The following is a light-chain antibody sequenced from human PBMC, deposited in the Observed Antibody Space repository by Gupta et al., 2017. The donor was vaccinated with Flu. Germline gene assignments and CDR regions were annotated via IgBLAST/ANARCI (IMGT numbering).Light chain of an antibody. V-gene: IGLV2-14*01. CDR3: SSYTSSSTLDWV. CDR2: EVS. Sequence: VGGYNYVSWYQQHPGKAPKLMIYEVSNRPSGVSNRFSGSKSGNTGSLTISGLQAEDEADYYCSSYTSSSTLDWVFGGGTKLTVL. CDR1: VGGYNY. J-gene: IGLJ3*02.